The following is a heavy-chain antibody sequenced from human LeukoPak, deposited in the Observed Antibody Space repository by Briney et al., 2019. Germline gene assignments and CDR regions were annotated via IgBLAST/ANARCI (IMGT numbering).Heavy chain of an antibody. CDR1: GGSISSYY. V-gene: IGHV4-39*01. J-gene: IGHJ4*02. CDR2: IYYSGST. D-gene: IGHD6-6*01. CDR3: ARLRQLADFDY. Sequence: SETLSLTCTVSGGSISSYYWGWIRQPPGKGLEWIGSIYYSGSTYYNPSLKSRVTISVDTSKNQFSLKLSSVTAADTAVYYCARLRQLADFDYWGQGTLVTVSS.